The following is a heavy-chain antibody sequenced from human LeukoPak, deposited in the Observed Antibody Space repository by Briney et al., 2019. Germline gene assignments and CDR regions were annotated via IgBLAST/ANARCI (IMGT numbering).Heavy chain of an antibody. J-gene: IGHJ5*02. D-gene: IGHD2-15*01. Sequence: SETLSLTCTVSGGSISSSSYYWGWIRQPPGKGLEWIGSIYYSGSTYYNPSLKSRVTISVDTSKNQFSLKLSSVTAADTAVYYCARDVGCSGGSCYSSWFDPWGQGTLVTVSS. CDR3: ARDVGCSGGSCYSSWFDP. CDR2: IYYSGST. CDR1: GGSISSSSYY. V-gene: IGHV4-39*02.